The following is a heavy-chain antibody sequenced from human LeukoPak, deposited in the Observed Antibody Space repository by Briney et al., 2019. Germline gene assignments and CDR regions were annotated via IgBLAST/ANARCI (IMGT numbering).Heavy chain of an antibody. D-gene: IGHD6-13*01. V-gene: IGHV3-9*01. J-gene: IGHJ4*02. Sequence: GGSLRLSCAASGFTFDDYAMHWVRQAPGKGLEWVSGISWNSGSIGYADSVKGRFTISRDNAKNSLYLQMNGLRAEDTALYYCAKGPGIAAAAIDYWGQGTLVSVSS. CDR3: AKGPGIAAAAIDY. CDR1: GFTFDDYA. CDR2: ISWNSGSI.